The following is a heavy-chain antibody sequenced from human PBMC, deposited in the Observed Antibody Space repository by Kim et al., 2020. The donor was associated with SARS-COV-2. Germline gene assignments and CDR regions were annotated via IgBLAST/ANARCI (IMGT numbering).Heavy chain of an antibody. J-gene: IGHJ4*02. CDR2: ISSSGSTI. D-gene: IGHD3-3*01. CDR3: ARDGLWSGGKNGLG. CDR1: GFTFSSYE. Sequence: GGSLRLSCAASGFTFSSYEMNWVRQAPGKGLEWVSYISSSGSTIYYADSVKGRFTISRDNAKNSLYLQMNSLRAEDTAVYYCARDGLWSGGKNGLGWGQGTLVTVSS. V-gene: IGHV3-48*03.